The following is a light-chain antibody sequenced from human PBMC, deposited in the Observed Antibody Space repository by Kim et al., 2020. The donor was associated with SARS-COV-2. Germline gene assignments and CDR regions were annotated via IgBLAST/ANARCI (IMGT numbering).Light chain of an antibody. CDR1: QGIRSY. CDR2: AAS. J-gene: IGKJ5*01. CDR3: QQLNSYPIT. Sequence: ASVGDRVTITCRASQGIRSYLAWCQQKPGKAPKLLIYAASTLQSGVPSRFSGSGSGTDFTLTISSLQPEDSATYYCQQLNSYPITFGQGTRLEIK. V-gene: IGKV1-9*01.